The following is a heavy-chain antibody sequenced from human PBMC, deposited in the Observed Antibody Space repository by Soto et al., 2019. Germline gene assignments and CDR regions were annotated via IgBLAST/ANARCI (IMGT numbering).Heavy chain of an antibody. J-gene: IGHJ4*02. CDR2: IYYSGST. CDR1: GGSISSYY. CDR3: ASSIHWGDLSLSPFFDY. D-gene: IGHD3-16*02. Sequence: SETLSLTCTVSGGSISSYYWSWIRQPPGKGLEWIGYIYYSGSTNYNPSLKSRVTISVDTSKNQFSLKLSSVTAADTAVYYCASSIHWGDLSLSPFFDYGGRGTLVTVSS. V-gene: IGHV4-59*01.